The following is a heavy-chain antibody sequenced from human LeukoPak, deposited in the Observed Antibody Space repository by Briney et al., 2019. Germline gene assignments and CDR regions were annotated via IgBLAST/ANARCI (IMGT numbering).Heavy chain of an antibody. CDR2: IYYSGST. CDR1: GGSISSYIYY. J-gene: IGHJ4*02. D-gene: IGHD2-21*01. CDR3: ARLPRTYCGGDCYSYYFDY. Sequence: SETLSLTCTVSGGSISSYIYYWGWIRQSPGKGLEWIGSIYYSGSTYYNPSLKSRVTISVDTSKNQFSLKLSSVTAADTAVYYCARLPRTYCGGDCYSYYFDYWGQGTLVTVSS. V-gene: IGHV4-39*01.